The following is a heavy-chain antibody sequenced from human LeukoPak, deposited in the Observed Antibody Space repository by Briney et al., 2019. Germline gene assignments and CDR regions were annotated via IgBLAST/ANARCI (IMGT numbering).Heavy chain of an antibody. Sequence: PGGSLRLSCAASGFTVSSNYMSWVRQAPGKGLEWVSVIYSGGSTYYADSVKGRFTISRDNSKNTLYLQMNSLRAEDTAVYYCATYLEQWLVLNYYYGMDVWGQGTTVTVSS. J-gene: IGHJ6*02. V-gene: IGHV3-66*01. CDR1: GFTVSSNY. CDR3: ATYLEQWLVLNYYYGMDV. CDR2: IYSGGST. D-gene: IGHD6-19*01.